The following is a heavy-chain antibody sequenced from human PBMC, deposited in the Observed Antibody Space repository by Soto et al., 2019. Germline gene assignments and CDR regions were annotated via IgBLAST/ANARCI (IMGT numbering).Heavy chain of an antibody. V-gene: IGHV1-69*13. CDR2: IIPIFGTA. CDR3: ARVKPTTVVTPYYYYGMDV. J-gene: IGHJ6*02. Sequence: GASVKVSCKASGGTFSSYAISWVRQAPGQGLEWMGGIIPIFGTANYAQKFQGRVTITADESTSTAYTELSSLRSEDTAVYYCARVKPTTVVTPYYYYGMDVWGQGTTVTVSS. D-gene: IGHD4-17*01. CDR1: GGTFSSYA.